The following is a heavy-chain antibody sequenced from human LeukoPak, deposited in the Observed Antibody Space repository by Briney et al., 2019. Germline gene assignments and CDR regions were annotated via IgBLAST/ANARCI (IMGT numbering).Heavy chain of an antibody. CDR3: ARDRAATGWFDP. Sequence: SETLSLTCTVSGGSISSYYWSWIRQPPGKGLEWIGYIYYSGSTNYNPSLKSRVTISVDTSKNQFSLKLSSVTAADTAVYYCARDRAATGWFDPWGQGTLVTVSS. J-gene: IGHJ5*02. D-gene: IGHD6-25*01. V-gene: IGHV4-59*01. CDR1: GGSISSYY. CDR2: IYYSGST.